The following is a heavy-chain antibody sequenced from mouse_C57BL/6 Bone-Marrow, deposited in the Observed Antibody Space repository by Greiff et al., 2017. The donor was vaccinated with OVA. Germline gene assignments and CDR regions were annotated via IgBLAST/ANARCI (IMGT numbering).Heavy chain of an antibody. Sequence: VQLQESGAELAKPGASVRLSCKASGYTFTTYWMHWVKQRPGQGLDWIGYINPGSGYTKYNQKFKDKATLTADKSSSTAYMQLSSLTYDDSAVYFCARDYGSDGVSYWGQGTLVTVSA. V-gene: IGHV1-7*01. CDR2: INPGSGYT. J-gene: IGHJ3*01. D-gene: IGHD1-1*01. CDR1: GYTFTTYW. CDR3: ARDYGSDGVSY.